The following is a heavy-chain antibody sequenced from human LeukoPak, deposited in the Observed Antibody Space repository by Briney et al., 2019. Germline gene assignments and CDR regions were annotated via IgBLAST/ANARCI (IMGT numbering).Heavy chain of an antibody. V-gene: IGHV4-34*01. Sequence: SSETLSLTCAVYGGSFSGYYWSWIRQPPGKGLEWIGEINHSGSTNYNPSLKSRVTISVDTSKNQFSLKLSSVTAADTAVYYCARRLKGRGANWFDPWGQGTLVTVSS. J-gene: IGHJ5*02. D-gene: IGHD1-26*01. CDR1: GGSFSGYY. CDR2: INHSGST. CDR3: ARRLKGRGANWFDP.